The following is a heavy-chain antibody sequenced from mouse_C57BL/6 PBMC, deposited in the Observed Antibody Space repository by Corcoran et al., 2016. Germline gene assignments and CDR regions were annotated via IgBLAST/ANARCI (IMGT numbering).Heavy chain of an antibody. Sequence: EVQLQQSGPELVKPGASVKISCKASGYTFTDYYMNWVKQSHGKSLEWIGDINPNNGGTSYNQKFKGKATLTVDESSSTAYMELRSLTSEDSAVYYCARPGTGFAYWGQGTLVTVSA. J-gene: IGHJ3*01. CDR3: ARPGTGFAY. CDR2: INPNNGGT. D-gene: IGHD4-1*01. CDR1: GYTFTDYY. V-gene: IGHV1-26*01.